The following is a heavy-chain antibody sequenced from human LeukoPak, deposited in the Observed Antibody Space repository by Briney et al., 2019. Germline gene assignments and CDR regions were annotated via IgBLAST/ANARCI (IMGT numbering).Heavy chain of an antibody. CDR1: GFTFSSYG. J-gene: IGHJ6*03. CDR2: IRYDGSNK. Sequence: PGGSLRLSCAASGFTFSSYGMHWVRQAPGKGLEWVAFIRYDGSNKYYADSVKGRFTISRDNAKNSLYLQMNSLRAEDTAVYYCARCRDGYIYYYYYYMDVWGKGTTVTVSS. D-gene: IGHD5-24*01. V-gene: IGHV3-30*02. CDR3: ARCRDGYIYYYYYYMDV.